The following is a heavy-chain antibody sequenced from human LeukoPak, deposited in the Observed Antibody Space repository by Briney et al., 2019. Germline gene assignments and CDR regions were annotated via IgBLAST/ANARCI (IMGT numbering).Heavy chain of an antibody. CDR3: ARGRGYSSGWAYFDY. Sequence: PSETLSLTCAVYGGSFSGYYWSWIRQPPGKGLEWIGEINHSGSTNCNPSLKSRVTISVDMSKNQFSLKLSSVTAADTAVYYCARGRGYSSGWAYFDYWGQGTLVTVSS. D-gene: IGHD6-19*01. V-gene: IGHV4-34*01. J-gene: IGHJ4*02. CDR2: INHSGST. CDR1: GGSFSGYY.